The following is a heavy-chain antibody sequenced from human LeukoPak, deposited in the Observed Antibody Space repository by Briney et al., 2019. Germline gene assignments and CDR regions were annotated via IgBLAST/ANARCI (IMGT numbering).Heavy chain of an antibody. CDR1: GYSISSGYY. J-gene: IGHJ4*02. V-gene: IGHV4-38-2*01. Sequence: KTSETLSLTCAVSGYSISSGYYWGWIRQPPGKGLEWIGSIYHSGSTYYNPSLKSRVTISVDTSKNQFSLKLSSVTAADTAVYYCARLSSIEGFDYRGQGTLVTVSS. D-gene: IGHD6-6*01. CDR3: ARLSSIEGFDY. CDR2: IYHSGST.